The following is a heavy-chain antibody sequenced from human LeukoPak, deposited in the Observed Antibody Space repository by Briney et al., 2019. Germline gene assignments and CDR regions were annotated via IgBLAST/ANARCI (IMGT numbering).Heavy chain of an antibody. CDR2: ISWNSGSI. CDR3: AKDLTSSIAARNRLESIAFDI. Sequence: PGRSLRLSCAASGFTFDDYAMHWVRQAPGKGLEWVSGISWNSGSIGYADSVKGRFTISRDNAKNSLYLQMNSLRAEDMALYYCAKDLTSSIAARNRLESIAFDIWGQGTMVTVSS. J-gene: IGHJ3*02. V-gene: IGHV3-9*03. CDR1: GFTFDDYA. D-gene: IGHD6-6*01.